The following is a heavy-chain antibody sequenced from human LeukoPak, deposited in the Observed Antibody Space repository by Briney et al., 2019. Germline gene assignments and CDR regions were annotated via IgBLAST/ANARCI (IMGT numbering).Heavy chain of an antibody. Sequence: PSETLSLTCTVSGGSISSYYWSWIRQPAGKGLEWIGRIYASGSTNYSPSLNSRVTMSVDASKNQFSLKLSSVTAADTAVYYCARDFGSSGWYDYWGQGTLVTVSS. CDR2: IYASGST. V-gene: IGHV4-4*07. CDR1: GGSISSYY. J-gene: IGHJ4*02. CDR3: ARDFGSSGWYDY. D-gene: IGHD6-19*01.